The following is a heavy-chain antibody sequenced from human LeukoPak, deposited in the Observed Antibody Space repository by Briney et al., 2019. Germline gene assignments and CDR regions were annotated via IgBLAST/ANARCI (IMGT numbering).Heavy chain of an antibody. CDR1: GYTLTELS. CDR2: FDPEDGET. D-gene: IGHD3-22*01. CDR3: ATLYYDSSGYRGDY. J-gene: IGHJ4*02. V-gene: IGHV1-24*01. Sequence: ASVTVSCKVSGYTLTELSMHWVRQAPGKGLEWMGGFDPEDGETIYAQKFQGRVTMTEDTSTDTAYMELSSLRSEDTAVYYCATLYYDSSGYRGDYWGQGTLVTVSS.